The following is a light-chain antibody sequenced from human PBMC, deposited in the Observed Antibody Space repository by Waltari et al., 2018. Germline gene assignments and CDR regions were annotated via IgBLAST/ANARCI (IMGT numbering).Light chain of an antibody. CDR2: VNSDGSH. CDR1: SGHSSNV. J-gene: IGLJ3*02. Sequence: QLVLTQSPSASASLGASVKLTCTLSSGHSSNVIAWLQQQPEKGPRYLMKVNSDGSHNQGDEIPDRVSGPSSGAERYLTISSLQSEDEADYYCQTGGHGTWVFGGGTKLTVL. V-gene: IGLV4-69*01. CDR3: QTGGHGTWV.